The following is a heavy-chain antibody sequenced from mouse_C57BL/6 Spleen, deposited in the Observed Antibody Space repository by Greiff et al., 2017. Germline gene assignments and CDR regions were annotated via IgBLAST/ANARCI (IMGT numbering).Heavy chain of an antibody. J-gene: IGHJ4*01. CDR2: ISYSGST. CDR3: ARADYDYGGAMDY. CDR1: GYSITSGYD. V-gene: IGHV3-1*01. D-gene: IGHD2-4*01. Sequence: VQLKESGPGMVKPSQSLSLTCTVTGYSITSGYDWHWIRHFPGNKLEWMGYISYSGSTNYNPSLKSRISITHDTSKNHFFLKLNSVTTEDTATYYCARADYDYGGAMDYWGQGTSVTVSS.